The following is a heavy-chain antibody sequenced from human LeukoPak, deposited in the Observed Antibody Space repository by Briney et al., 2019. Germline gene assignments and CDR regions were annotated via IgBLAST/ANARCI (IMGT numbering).Heavy chain of an antibody. CDR1: GFTFRSYA. CDR3: AIPDYGGGYDAFDI. J-gene: IGHJ3*02. Sequence: GGSLRLSCAASGFTFRSYAMSWVRQAPGKGLEWVSGLSADGTSTFYADSVKGRFTISRDNSKNSLYLQMNSLRAEDTAVYYCAIPDYGGGYDAFDIWGQGTMVTVSS. CDR2: LSADGTST. V-gene: IGHV3-23*01. D-gene: IGHD4-23*01.